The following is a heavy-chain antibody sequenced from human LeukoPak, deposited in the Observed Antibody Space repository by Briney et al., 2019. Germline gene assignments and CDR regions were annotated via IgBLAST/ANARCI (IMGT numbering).Heavy chain of an antibody. J-gene: IGHJ5*01. V-gene: IGHV3-74*01. CDR3: VRDWDHFDFDS. CDR1: GFTFSNYW. Sequence: GSLRLSCAASGFTFSNYWMHWVRQAPGKGLVWVSRIKGDGSHTIYADSVKGRFTISRDNAKNTLYLQMKSLRAEDTAVYYCVRDWDHFDFDSWGLGTLVTVSS. CDR2: IKGDGSHT. D-gene: IGHD3-9*01.